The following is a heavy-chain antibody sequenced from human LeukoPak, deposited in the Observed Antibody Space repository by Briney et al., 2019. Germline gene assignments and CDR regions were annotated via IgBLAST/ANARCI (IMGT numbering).Heavy chain of an antibody. CDR2: IYYSGST. V-gene: IGHV4-59*01. CDR3: AGEKYYYDSSGSPNWFDP. D-gene: IGHD3-22*01. CDR1: GGSTSSYY. J-gene: IGHJ5*02. Sequence: SETLSLTCTVSGGSTSSYYWSWIRQPPGKGLEWIGYIYYSGSTNYNPSLKSRVTISVDTSKNQFSLKLSSVTAADTAVYYCAGEKYYYDSSGSPNWFDPWGQGTLVTVSS.